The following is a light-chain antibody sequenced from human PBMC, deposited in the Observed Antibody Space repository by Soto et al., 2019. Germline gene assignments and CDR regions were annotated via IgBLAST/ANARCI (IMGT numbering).Light chain of an antibody. Sequence: QAVVTQPPSASGTPGQKVTISCSGSSSNIESNYVYWYQHLPGTAPKLLIYRNSQRPSGVPDRFSGSKSGTSASLAISGLRSEDEADYYFAAWDDSLGGYVFGTGTKLTVL. CDR2: RNS. CDR1: SSNIESNY. J-gene: IGLJ1*01. V-gene: IGLV1-47*01. CDR3: AAWDDSLGGYV.